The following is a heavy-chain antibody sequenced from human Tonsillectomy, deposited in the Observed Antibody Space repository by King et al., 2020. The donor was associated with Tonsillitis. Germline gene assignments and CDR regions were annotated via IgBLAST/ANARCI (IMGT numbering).Heavy chain of an antibody. CDR2: IIPLLPMT. D-gene: IGHD3-3*01. Sequence: QLVQSGAEVKKPGSSVKVSCKASGGSFTNSAISWVRQAPGQGLQWMGRIIPLLPMTDYAQNFQGRVTFTADTSTSSDYMELSSLRSDDTAVYDCATGPYDFWSGCAFDVWGQGTMIIVSS. CDR3: ATGPYDFWSGCAFDV. CDR1: GGSFTNSA. V-gene: IGHV1-69*04. J-gene: IGHJ3*01.